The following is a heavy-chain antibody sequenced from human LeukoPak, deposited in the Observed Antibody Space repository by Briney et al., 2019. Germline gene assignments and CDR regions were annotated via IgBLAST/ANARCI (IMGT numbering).Heavy chain of an antibody. V-gene: IGHV3-21*01. Sequence: GGSLRLSCAASGFTFSTYSMHWVRQAPGKGLEWVSFISSSSSYIKYADSMKGRFTISRDNAKNSLYLQMNSLSVDDTAVYYCARGLSDYDSSGYYYFDYWGQGILVTVSS. J-gene: IGHJ4*02. CDR3: ARGLSDYDSSGYYYFDY. CDR2: ISSSSSYI. CDR1: GFTFSTYS. D-gene: IGHD3-22*01.